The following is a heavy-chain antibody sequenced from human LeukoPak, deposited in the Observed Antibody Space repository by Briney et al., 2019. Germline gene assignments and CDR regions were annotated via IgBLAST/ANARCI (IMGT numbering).Heavy chain of an antibody. V-gene: IGHV4-34*01. Sequence: SETLSLTCAVYVGSFRGYYWSWIRQPPGKGLEWIGEINHSGTTNYNPSLKSRITISVDTSKNQFSLRLSSVTAADTAVYYCARGRGPLYWYFDLWGRGTLVTVSS. J-gene: IGHJ2*01. CDR2: INHSGTT. CDR1: VGSFRGYY. D-gene: IGHD3-10*01. CDR3: ARGRGPLYWYFDL.